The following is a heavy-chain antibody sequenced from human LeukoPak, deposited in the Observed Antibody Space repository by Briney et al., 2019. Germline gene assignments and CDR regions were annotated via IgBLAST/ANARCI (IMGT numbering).Heavy chain of an antibody. CDR2: IYKGGST. J-gene: IGHJ6*03. CDR3: ASPKDEYYYFMDV. CDR1: GGSISSSRWY. Sequence: SETLSLTCSVSGGSISSSRWYWGWVRQPPGKGLEWIGSIYKGGSTYYNPSLKGRVTISVDTSKNQFSLKLGSVTVADTAVYYCASPKDEYYYFMDVWGKGTTVTVSS. V-gene: IGHV4-39*01. D-gene: IGHD5-24*01.